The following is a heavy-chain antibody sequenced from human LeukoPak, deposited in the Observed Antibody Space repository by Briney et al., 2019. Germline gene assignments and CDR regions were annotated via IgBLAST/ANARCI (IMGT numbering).Heavy chain of an antibody. Sequence: SVKVSCKASGGTFNNYAFSWVRQAPGQGLEWMGGIIPIFDTAHCAQKFQGRVTITADESTSTAYMELSSLRSEDTAVYYCARDATLLWFGETLGGNFDYWGQGTLVTVSS. V-gene: IGHV1-69*13. CDR2: IIPIFDTA. D-gene: IGHD3-10*01. CDR3: ARDATLLWFGETLGGNFDY. CDR1: GGTFNNYA. J-gene: IGHJ4*02.